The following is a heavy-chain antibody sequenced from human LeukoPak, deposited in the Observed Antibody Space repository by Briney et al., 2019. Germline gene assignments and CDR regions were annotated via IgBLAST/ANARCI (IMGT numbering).Heavy chain of an antibody. J-gene: IGHJ4*02. CDR2: INSDGSIT. D-gene: IGHD1-14*01. Sequence: PGGSLRLSCAASGFTFRSHYMHWVRQAPGKGLVWVSRINSDGSITTYADSVKGRFTISRDNAKKTVYLQMNSLRGEDTGVYYCARDAAGLDYWGQGTLVTVSS. CDR3: ARDAAGLDY. V-gene: IGHV3-74*01. CDR1: GFTFRSHY.